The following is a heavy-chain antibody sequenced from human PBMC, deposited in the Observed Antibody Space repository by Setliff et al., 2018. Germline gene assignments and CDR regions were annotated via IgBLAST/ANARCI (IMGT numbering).Heavy chain of an antibody. CDR1: AFTFSGYA. Sequence: GGSLRLSCAASAFTFSGYAMHWVRQAPGKGLEWVAFISYDGSNRYYADSVKGRFTISRDNSKNTLYLQMNSLRAEDTAVYYCAREAKPFEPTDGKDYWGQGTLVTVSS. V-gene: IGHV3-33*05. J-gene: IGHJ4*02. CDR2: ISYDGSNR. CDR3: AREAKPFEPTDGKDY.